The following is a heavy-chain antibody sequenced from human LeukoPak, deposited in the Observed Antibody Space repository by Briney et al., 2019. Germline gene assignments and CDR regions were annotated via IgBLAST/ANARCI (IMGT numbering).Heavy chain of an antibody. CDR3: ARDGVRSGYHEGPDY. CDR1: GFTVSSNY. J-gene: IGHJ4*02. D-gene: IGHD3-22*01. Sequence: GGSLRLSCAASGFTVSSNYMSWVRQAPGKGLEWVSVIYSGSSSTYYTDSVKGRFTISRHNSKNTLYLQMNSLRAEDTAVYYCARDGVRSGYHEGPDYWGQGTLVTVSS. CDR2: IYSGSSST. V-gene: IGHV3-53*01.